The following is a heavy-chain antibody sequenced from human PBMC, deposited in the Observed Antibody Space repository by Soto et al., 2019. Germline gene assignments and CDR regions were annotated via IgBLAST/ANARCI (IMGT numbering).Heavy chain of an antibody. D-gene: IGHD2-15*01. J-gene: IGHJ4*02. Sequence: EVQLLESGGGLVQPGGSLRLSCAASGFTFSSYAMSWVRQAPGKGLEWVSAISGSGGSTYYADSVKGRFTISRDNSKNTLYLQMNSLRAEDTAVYYCAKALGYCSGGSCFLLNIGSSGWYAPLGYWGQGTLVTVSS. CDR1: GFTFSSYA. CDR2: ISGSGGST. V-gene: IGHV3-23*01. CDR3: AKALGYCSGGSCFLLNIGSSGWYAPLGY.